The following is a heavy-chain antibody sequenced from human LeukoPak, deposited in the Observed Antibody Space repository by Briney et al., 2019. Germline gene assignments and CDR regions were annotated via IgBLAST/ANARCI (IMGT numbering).Heavy chain of an antibody. Sequence: GGSLRLSCAASGFTFNDYYMSWIRQAPGKGLEWLSYINIGGTNTHYADSVKGRLTISRDNAKKSLYLEMNNLRAEDTAVSYCATDGAGFDTWGQGVLVTVSS. V-gene: IGHV3-11*01. CDR3: ATDGAGFDT. CDR2: INIGGTNT. J-gene: IGHJ5*02. CDR1: GFTFNDYY.